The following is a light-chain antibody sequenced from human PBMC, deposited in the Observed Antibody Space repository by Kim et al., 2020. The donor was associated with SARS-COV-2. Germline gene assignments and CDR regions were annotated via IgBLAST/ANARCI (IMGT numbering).Light chain of an antibody. V-gene: IGKV1-17*01. CDR3: LQHSTYPIT. CDR2: GAS. Sequence: AAGGERVAMSWRASGGSGNDLGWYQQNPGRAPKRLIYGASSLQSGVPSRFSGSGSGTEFTLTISSVQPEDFATYFCLQHSTYPITFGQGTRLEIK. CDR1: GGSGND. J-gene: IGKJ5*01.